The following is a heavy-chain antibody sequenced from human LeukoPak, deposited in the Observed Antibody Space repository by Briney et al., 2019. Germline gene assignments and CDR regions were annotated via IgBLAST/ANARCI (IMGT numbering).Heavy chain of an antibody. CDR3: ARDPDADYRTWHYYYYYMDV. V-gene: IGHV3-21*01. Sequence: GGSLRLSCAASGFTFSSYSMSWVRQAPGKGLEWVSSISSSSSYIYYADSVKGRFTISRDNAKNSLYLQMNSLRAEDTAVYYCARDPDADYRTWHYYYYYMDVWGKGTTVTVSS. D-gene: IGHD4-11*01. CDR1: GFTFSSYS. J-gene: IGHJ6*03. CDR2: ISSSSSYI.